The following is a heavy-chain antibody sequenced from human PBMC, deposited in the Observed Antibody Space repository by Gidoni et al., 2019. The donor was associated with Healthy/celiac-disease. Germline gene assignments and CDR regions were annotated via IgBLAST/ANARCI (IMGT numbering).Heavy chain of an antibody. Sequence: QVQLVQSGAEVKKPGASVKVSCKASGYTFTSYDINWLRQATGQGLEWMGWMNANSGNTGYAQKFQGRVTMTRNTSLSTAYMELSRLGSEDTAVYYCARGAITMIPRPFDIWGQGTMVTVSS. CDR1: GYTFTSYD. CDR3: ARGAITMIPRPFDI. J-gene: IGHJ3*02. D-gene: IGHD3-22*01. CDR2: MNANSGNT. V-gene: IGHV1-8*01.